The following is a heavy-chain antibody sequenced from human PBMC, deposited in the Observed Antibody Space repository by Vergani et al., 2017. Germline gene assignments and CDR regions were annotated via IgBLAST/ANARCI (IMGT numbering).Heavy chain of an antibody. CDR2: ISYDGTEK. CDR1: GFSFGNYA. J-gene: IGHJ4*02. D-gene: IGHD2-15*01. Sequence: QVKLEESGGGVVQPGRSLRLSCAASGFSFGNYAMHWVRQAPGKGLEWVGVISYDGTEKKYADSVNGRFTISRDNSKKMMSLQMNSLIVEDTAVYYCARGGKGIIMVVPSTHLWGQGTQVSVS. CDR3: ARGGKGIIMVVPSTHL. V-gene: IGHV3-30-3*01.